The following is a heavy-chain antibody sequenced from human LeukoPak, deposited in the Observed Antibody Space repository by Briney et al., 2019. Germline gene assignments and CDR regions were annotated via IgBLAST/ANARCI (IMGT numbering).Heavy chain of an antibody. J-gene: IGHJ4*02. Sequence: PGGSLRLSCAASGFTFSSYAMHWVRQAPGKGLEWVAVISYDGGTKYYADSVKGRFTISRDNSQNTLYLQMNNLRAEDTALYYCAKAGDKISGRIIYYFHCWGQGTLVTVSS. CDR1: GFTFSSYA. D-gene: IGHD6-19*01. CDR2: ISYDGGTK. V-gene: IGHV3-30*18. CDR3: AKAGDKISGRIIYYFHC.